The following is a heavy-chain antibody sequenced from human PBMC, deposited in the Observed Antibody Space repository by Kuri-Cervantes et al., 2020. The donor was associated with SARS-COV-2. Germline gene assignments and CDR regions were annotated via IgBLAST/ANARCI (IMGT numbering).Heavy chain of an antibody. CDR3: ARDSGAGYYYMDV. V-gene: IGHV3-30*04. J-gene: IGHJ6*03. CDR1: GFTFSSYA. CDR2: ISYDGSNK. Sequence: GESLKISCAASGFTFSSYAMHWVRQAPGKGLEWVAVISYDGSNKYYADSVKGRFTISRDNSKNSLYLQMNSLRAEETAVYYCARDSGAGYYYMDVWGKGTTVTVSS. D-gene: IGHD3-22*01.